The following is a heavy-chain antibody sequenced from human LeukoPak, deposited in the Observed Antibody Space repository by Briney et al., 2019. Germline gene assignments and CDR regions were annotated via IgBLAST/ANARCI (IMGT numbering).Heavy chain of an antibody. Sequence: GGSLRPSCAASGFLFSSYWMSWVSQAAGGGVEWVANIKQDGSEKYYVDSVKGRFTISRDNAKNSLYLQMNSLRAEDTAVYYCARESGYEFDYWGQGTLVTVSS. D-gene: IGHD5-12*01. V-gene: IGHV3-7*01. CDR2: IKQDGSEK. J-gene: IGHJ4*02. CDR1: GFLFSSYW. CDR3: ARESGYEFDY.